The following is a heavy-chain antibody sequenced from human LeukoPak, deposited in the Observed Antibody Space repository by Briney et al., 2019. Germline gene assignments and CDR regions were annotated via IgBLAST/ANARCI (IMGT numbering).Heavy chain of an antibody. Sequence: GGSLRLSCAASGFTFTNYAMTWVRQVPGKGLEWVSHISGSGGSSYHVHSVKGRFTISRDNYRNTLYLQMNSLRAEDTAVYYCAKHGTYYDFWSSKYYFDYWGQGTLVTVCS. CDR3: AKHGTYYDFWSSKYYFDY. J-gene: IGHJ4*02. D-gene: IGHD3-3*01. CDR1: GFTFTNYA. V-gene: IGHV3-23*01. CDR2: ISGSGGSS.